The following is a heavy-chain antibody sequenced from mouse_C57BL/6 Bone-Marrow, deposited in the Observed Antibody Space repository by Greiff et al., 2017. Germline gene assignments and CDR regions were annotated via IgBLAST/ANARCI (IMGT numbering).Heavy chain of an antibody. CDR3: AVNGNPRFAY. V-gene: IGHV1-4*01. Sequence: VQLQQSGAELARPGASVKMSCKASGYTFTSYTMHWVKQRPGQGLEWIGYINPSSGYTKYNQKFKDKATLTADKSSSTAYMQLSSLTSEDSAVYYCAVNGNPRFAYWGQGTLVTVSA. J-gene: IGHJ3*01. CDR2: INPSSGYT. D-gene: IGHD2-1*01. CDR1: GYTFTSYT.